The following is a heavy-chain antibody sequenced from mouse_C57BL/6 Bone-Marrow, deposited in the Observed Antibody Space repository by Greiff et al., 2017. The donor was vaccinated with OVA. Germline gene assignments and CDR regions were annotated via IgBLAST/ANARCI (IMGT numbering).Heavy chain of an antibody. Sequence: VQLQQSGPELVKPGASVKISCKASGYSFTDYNMNWVKQSNGKSLEWIGVINPNYGTTSYNQKFKGQATLTVDQSSSTAYMQLNSLTSEDSAVYYCARWAPISITTGKYYFDYWGQGTTLTVSS. CDR2: INPNYGTT. CDR3: ARWAPISITTGKYYFDY. CDR1: GYSFTDYN. V-gene: IGHV1-39*01. D-gene: IGHD1-2*01. J-gene: IGHJ2*01.